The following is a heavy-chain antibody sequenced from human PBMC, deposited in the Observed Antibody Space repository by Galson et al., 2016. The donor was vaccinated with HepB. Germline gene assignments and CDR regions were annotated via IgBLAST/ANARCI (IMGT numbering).Heavy chain of an antibody. V-gene: IGHV3-23*01. Sequence: SLRLSCAASGFTFSTYAMNWVRQPPGQGLEWVSVIVGHGGEIEYSDSVKGRFTISRDNSKNMLYLQMNNPRAEDKAIYYCAKDRAPDGLYAIDSWGQRTLVIGSP. CDR3: AKDRAPDGLYAIDS. CDR1: GFTFSTYA. D-gene: IGHD2-8*01. J-gene: IGHJ4*02. CDR2: IVGHGGEI.